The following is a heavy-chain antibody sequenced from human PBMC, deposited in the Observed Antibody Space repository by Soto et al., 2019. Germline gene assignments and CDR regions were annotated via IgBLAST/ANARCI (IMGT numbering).Heavy chain of an antibody. V-gene: IGHV4-30-4*08. CDR3: ARGFDP. J-gene: IGHJ5*02. Sequence: PSETLSLTCTVSGDSLSRADYCWSWIRQAPGKGLEWIGYICYSGSTYHNPSLKSRTSMSVDTSKKQFSLTLTSVTAADTAVYYCARGFDPWGQGTLVTVSS. CDR2: ICYSGST. CDR1: GDSLSRADYC.